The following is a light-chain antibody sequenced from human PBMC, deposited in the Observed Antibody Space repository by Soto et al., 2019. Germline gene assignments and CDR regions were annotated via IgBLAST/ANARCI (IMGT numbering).Light chain of an antibody. CDR3: QQHNYWPS. J-gene: IGKJ2*01. CDR1: QSVSSN. CDR2: GAS. Sequence: EIVMTQAPATLSVSPGEIATLSCRASQSVSSNLAWYQQKPGQAPRLLLYGASTRAAGIPGRFSRSGSGTDITRTISSLQSGDLAVYYCQQHNYWPSFGHGTKLELK. V-gene: IGKV3-15*01.